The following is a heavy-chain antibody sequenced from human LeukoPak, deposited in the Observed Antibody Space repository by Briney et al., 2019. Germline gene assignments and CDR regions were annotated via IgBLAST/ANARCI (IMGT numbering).Heavy chain of an antibody. CDR1: GNYW. J-gene: IGHJ4*02. D-gene: IGHD6-19*01. CDR3: AKDLRQWLSLCFDY. CDR2: INSDGSWT. Sequence: GGSLRLSCAASGNYWMHWVRQAPGKGLVWVSHINSDGSWTSYADSVKGRFTISKDNAKNTLYLQMNSLRAEDTAVYYCAKDLRQWLSLCFDYWGQGTLVTVSS. V-gene: IGHV3-74*01.